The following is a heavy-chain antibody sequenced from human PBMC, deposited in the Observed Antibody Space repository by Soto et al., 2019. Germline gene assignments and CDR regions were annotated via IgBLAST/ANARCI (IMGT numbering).Heavy chain of an antibody. CDR3: ARGFFGVVTWFDP. V-gene: IGHV4-59*01. J-gene: IGHJ5*02. D-gene: IGHD3-3*01. CDR1: GGSISSYY. Sequence: SEILSLTCTVSGGSISSYYWSWIRQPPGEGLEWIGYIYYSGSTNYNPSLKSRVTISVDTSKNQFSLKLSSVTAADTAVYYCARGFFGVVTWFDPWGQGTLVTVSS. CDR2: IYYSGST.